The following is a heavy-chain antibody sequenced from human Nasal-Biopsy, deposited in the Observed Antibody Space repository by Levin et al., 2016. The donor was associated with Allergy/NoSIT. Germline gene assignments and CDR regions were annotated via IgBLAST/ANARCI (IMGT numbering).Heavy chain of an antibody. CDR1: GFTFNRHN. D-gene: IGHD4-11*01. CDR2: INQDVSVR. J-gene: IGHJ4*02. V-gene: IGHV3-7*03. CDR3: AKLGYNNYDFDY. Sequence: GESLKISCAASGFTFNRHNMNWVRQAPGKGLEWVANINQDVSVRTSVDSVKGRFIISRDNAKNSLYLQMNSLTAEDTAVYYCAKLGYNNYDFDYWGQGTLVTVSS.